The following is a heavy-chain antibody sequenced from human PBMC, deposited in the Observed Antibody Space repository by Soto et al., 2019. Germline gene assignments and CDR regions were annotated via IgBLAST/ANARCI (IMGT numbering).Heavy chain of an antibody. J-gene: IGHJ6*02. CDR1: GGTFSSYA. D-gene: IGHD3-3*02. CDR2: IIPIFGTA. Sequence: SVKVSCKASGGTFSSYAISWVRQAPGQGLEWMGGIIPIFGTANYAQKFQGRVTIPADESTSTAYMELSSLRSEDTAVYYCVGHCGSGYHSQNYYSGMDVWGQGTTVTVSS. V-gene: IGHV1-69*13. CDR3: VGHCGSGYHSQNYYSGMDV.